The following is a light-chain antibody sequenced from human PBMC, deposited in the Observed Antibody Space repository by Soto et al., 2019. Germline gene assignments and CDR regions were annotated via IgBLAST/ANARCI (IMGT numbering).Light chain of an antibody. Sequence: EIVLTQSPGTLSLSPGERATLSCRASQSVSSSYLAWYQQKPGQAPRLLIYGASSRDTGIPDRFSGSGSGTDFTLTISRLEPEEFAMYYCQQYGSSPLTFGQGTKLEIK. CDR2: GAS. J-gene: IGKJ2*01. CDR3: QQYGSSPLT. V-gene: IGKV3-20*01. CDR1: QSVSSSY.